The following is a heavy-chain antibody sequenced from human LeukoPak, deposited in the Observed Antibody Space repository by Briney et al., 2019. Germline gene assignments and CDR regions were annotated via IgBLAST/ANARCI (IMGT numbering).Heavy chain of an antibody. CDR2: ISSSGSTI. CDR3: ARRAWYVDY. Sequence: GGSLRLSCAASGFTSSSYEMNWVRQAPGKGLEWFSYISSSGSTIYYADSVKGRFTISRDNAKNSLYLQMNSLRAEDTAVYYCARRAWYVDYWGQGTLVTVSS. V-gene: IGHV3-48*03. D-gene: IGHD6-13*01. J-gene: IGHJ4*02. CDR1: GFTSSSYE.